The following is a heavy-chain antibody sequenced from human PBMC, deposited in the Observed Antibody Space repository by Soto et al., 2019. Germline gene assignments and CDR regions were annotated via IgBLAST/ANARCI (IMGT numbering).Heavy chain of an antibody. Sequence: EVQLVESGGGLVKPGGSLRLSCAASGFTFSSYSMNWVRQAPGKGLEWVSSISSSSSYIYYADSVKGRCTISRDNAKNSLYLQMNSLRAEDTAVYYCATLGSNFDYWGQGTLVTVSS. CDR3: ATLGSNFDY. CDR2: ISSSSSYI. D-gene: IGHD7-27*01. J-gene: IGHJ4*02. CDR1: GFTFSSYS. V-gene: IGHV3-21*01.